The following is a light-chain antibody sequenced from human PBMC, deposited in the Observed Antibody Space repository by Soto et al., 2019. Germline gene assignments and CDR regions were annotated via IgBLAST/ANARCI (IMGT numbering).Light chain of an antibody. CDR2: KAS. V-gene: IGKV1-5*03. CDR3: QQYNSYIT. CDR1: QTISSW. J-gene: IGKJ5*01. Sequence: DIQMTQSPSTLSGSVGDRVTITCRSSQTISSWLAWCQQKPGKAPKLLIYKASTLKSGVPSRFSGSGSGTEFTLTISSLQPDDFATYYCQQYNSYITFGQGTRLEI.